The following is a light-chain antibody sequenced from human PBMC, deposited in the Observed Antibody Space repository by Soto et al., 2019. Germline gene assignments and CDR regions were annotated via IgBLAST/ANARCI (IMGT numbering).Light chain of an antibody. V-gene: IGKV1-12*01. CDR1: QDISSR. J-gene: IGKJ5*01. CDR3: QQANSLSIT. CDR2: AAS. Sequence: DIQITQSPSSVSASVGDRVIISCRASQDISSRLAWYQQRPGKAPKLLIYAASSLQSGVPSRFSGSVSGTDFTLTISGLQPEDFGTYYCQQANSLSITFGQGTRLEI.